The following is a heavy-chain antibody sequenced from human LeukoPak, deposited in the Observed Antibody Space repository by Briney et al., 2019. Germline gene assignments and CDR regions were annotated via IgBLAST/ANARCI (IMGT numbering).Heavy chain of an antibody. CDR2: IWHSGYT. Sequence: PSETLSLTCAVSGGSISKTNWWSWVRQSPGTGLEWIGEIWHSGYTNYNPSLKSRVTISVDTSKNQFSLRLTSVTAADTAVYYCARRLKTGVAEFYFDYWGQGTLVTVSS. V-gene: IGHV4-4*02. J-gene: IGHJ4*02. D-gene: IGHD6-19*01. CDR1: GGSISKTNW. CDR3: ARRLKTGVAEFYFDY.